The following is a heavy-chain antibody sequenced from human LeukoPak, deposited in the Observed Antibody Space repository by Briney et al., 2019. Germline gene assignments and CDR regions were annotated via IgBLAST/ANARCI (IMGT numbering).Heavy chain of an antibody. CDR3: ARDVFFRAHNWFDP. V-gene: IGHV4-4*07. D-gene: IGHD3-10*01. J-gene: IGHJ5*02. CDR2: IYSTGSA. Sequence: SETLSLTCNGSGASISSHYWKWIRQPAGKVLEWIGRIYSTGSANYNPFLKSRVTMSLDTSRNQISLKLTSVTAADTAVYYCARDVFFRAHNWFDPWGLRTLVTVSS. CDR1: GASISSHY.